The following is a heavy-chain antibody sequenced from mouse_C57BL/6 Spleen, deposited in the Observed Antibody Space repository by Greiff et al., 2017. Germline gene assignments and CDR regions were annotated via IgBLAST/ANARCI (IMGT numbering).Heavy chain of an antibody. D-gene: IGHD1-1*01. CDR1: GYTFTSYG. CDR3: ARRVGSSDWYFDV. CDR2: LYPRSGNT. Sequence: VKLMESGAELARPGASVKLSCKASGYTFTSYGISWVKQRTGQGLEWLGELYPRSGNTYYNEKFKGKATLTADKSSSTAYMELRSLTSEDSAVYFCARRVGSSDWYFDVWGTGTTVTVSS. J-gene: IGHJ1*03. V-gene: IGHV1-81*01.